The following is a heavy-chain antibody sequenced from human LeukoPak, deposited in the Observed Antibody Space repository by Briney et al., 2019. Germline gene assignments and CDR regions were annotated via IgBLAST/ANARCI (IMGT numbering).Heavy chain of an antibody. CDR2: ISGSGPYT. V-gene: IGHV3-23*01. CDR1: GFTFSSYA. J-gene: IGHJ1*01. CDR3: AKYFASGSYYKLPH. Sequence: GGSLRLSCAASGFTFSSYAMSWVRQAPGKGLEWVSTISGSGPYTYYADSVTGRFTISRDNSKNTLYLQMNSLRAEDTAVYYCAKYFASGSYYKLPHWGQGTLVTVSS. D-gene: IGHD3-10*01.